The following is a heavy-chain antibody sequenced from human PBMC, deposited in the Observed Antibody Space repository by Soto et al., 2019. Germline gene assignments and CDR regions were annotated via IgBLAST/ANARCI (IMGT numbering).Heavy chain of an antibody. J-gene: IGHJ4*02. CDR2: IIPTFGTA. D-gene: IGHD4-17*01. V-gene: IGHV1-69*13. Sequence: GASVKVSCKASGGTFSSYAIIWVRQAPGQGLEWMGGIIPTFGTANYAQKFQGRVTITADESTSTAYMELSSLRSEDTAVYYCARGGTRVVTTVVTPFDYWGQGTLVTVSS. CDR1: GGTFSSYA. CDR3: ARGGTRVVTTVVTPFDY.